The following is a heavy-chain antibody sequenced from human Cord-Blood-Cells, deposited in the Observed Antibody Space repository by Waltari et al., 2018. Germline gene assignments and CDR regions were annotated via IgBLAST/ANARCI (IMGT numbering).Heavy chain of an antibody. CDR2: INHSGST. V-gene: IGHV4-34*01. J-gene: IGHJ6*02. CDR1: GGSFSGYY. CDR3: ASNRLYYYYGMDV. D-gene: IGHD6-25*01. Sequence: QVQLQQWGAGLLKPSETLSLTCAVYGGSFSGYYWSWIRQPPGKELGWIGEINHSGSTNSHPPPKRRVTISVATPKNQFSRKLSSVTAPDPSVYYCASNRLYYYYGMDVWRQGTTVTVSS.